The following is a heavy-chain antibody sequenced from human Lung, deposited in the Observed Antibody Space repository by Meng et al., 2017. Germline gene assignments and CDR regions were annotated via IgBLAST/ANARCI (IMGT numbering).Heavy chain of an antibody. CDR1: GGSFSDYY. CDR2: INHSGST. CDR3: ARGPTTMAHDFDY. D-gene: IGHD4-11*01. J-gene: IGHJ4*02. V-gene: IGHV4-34*01. Sequence: QVQLQQWGAGLWKPSGTLSLTCVVSGGSFSDYYWSWIRQPPGKGLEWIGEINHSGSTNYNPSLESRATISVDTSQNNLSLKLSSVTAADSAVYYCARGPTTMAHDFDYWGQGTLVTVSS.